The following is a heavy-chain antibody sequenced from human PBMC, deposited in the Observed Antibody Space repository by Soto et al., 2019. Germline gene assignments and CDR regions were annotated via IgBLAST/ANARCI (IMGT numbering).Heavy chain of an antibody. J-gene: IGHJ4*02. Sequence: SETLSLTCTVSGASISSSYWSWIRQSPERGLEWIAYVYHTGATNYNPSLKSRVTISLDTSKGQFSLNLTSLTTAGTAAYFCARGGNRYSNVASGVGGFDFWGQGSLVTVSS. CDR2: VYHTGAT. D-gene: IGHD5-12*01. V-gene: IGHV4-59*01. CDR1: GASISSSY. CDR3: ARGGNRYSNVASGVGGFDF.